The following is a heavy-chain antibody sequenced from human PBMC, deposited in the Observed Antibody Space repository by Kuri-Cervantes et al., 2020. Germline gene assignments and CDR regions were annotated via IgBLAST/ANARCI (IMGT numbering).Heavy chain of an antibody. D-gene: IGHD3-10*01. CDR3: ARDRTTMVRGGNMDV. Sequence: GGSLRLSCVASGFTFSNYSMNWVRQAPGKGLDWVSSINSDNTYIHYTNSVKGRFTISRDNAKNLVFLQMNSLRAEDTAVYYCARDRTTMVRGGNMDVWGKGTTVTVSS. CDR1: GFTFSNYS. V-gene: IGHV3-21*01. J-gene: IGHJ6*03. CDR2: INSDNTYI.